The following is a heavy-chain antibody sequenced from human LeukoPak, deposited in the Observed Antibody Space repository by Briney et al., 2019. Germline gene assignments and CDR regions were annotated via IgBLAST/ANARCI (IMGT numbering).Heavy chain of an antibody. J-gene: IGHJ4*02. CDR2: INPSGGST. CDR3: ARAPYYDFWSGYYSTPNFDY. Sequence: ASVKVSCKASGYTFTSYYMHWVRQAPGQGLEWMGIINPSGGSTSYAQKFQGRVTMTRDTSTSTVYVELSSLRSEDTAVYYCARAPYYDFWSGYYSTPNFDYWGQGTLVTVSS. CDR1: GYTFTSYY. V-gene: IGHV1-46*01. D-gene: IGHD3-3*01.